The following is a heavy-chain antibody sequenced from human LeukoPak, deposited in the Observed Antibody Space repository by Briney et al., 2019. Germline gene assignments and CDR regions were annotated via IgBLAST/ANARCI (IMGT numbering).Heavy chain of an antibody. D-gene: IGHD3-22*01. Sequence: GESLKISCKGSGYSFTSYWIGWVRLMPGKGLEWMGIIYPGDSDTRYSPSFQGQVTISADKSISTAYLQWSSLKASDTAMYYCAAALVSDYDSSGYYHLFDYWGQGTLVTVSS. V-gene: IGHV5-51*01. CDR3: AAALVSDYDSSGYYHLFDY. CDR1: GYSFTSYW. J-gene: IGHJ4*02. CDR2: IYPGDSDT.